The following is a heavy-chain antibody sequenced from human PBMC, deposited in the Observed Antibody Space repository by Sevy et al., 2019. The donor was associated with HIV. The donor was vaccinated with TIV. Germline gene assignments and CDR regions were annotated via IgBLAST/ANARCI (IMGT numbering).Heavy chain of an antibody. CDR3: ARDVGVTMVRGVISDYYYGMDV. CDR1: GFTFSSYS. D-gene: IGHD3-10*01. V-gene: IGHV3-21*01. J-gene: IGHJ6*02. Sequence: GGSLRLSCAASGFTFSSYSMNWVRQAPGKGLEWVSSISSSSSYIYYADSVKGRFTISRDNAKNPLYLQMNSLRAEDTAVYYCARDVGVTMVRGVISDYYYGMDVWGQGTTVTVSS. CDR2: ISSSSSYI.